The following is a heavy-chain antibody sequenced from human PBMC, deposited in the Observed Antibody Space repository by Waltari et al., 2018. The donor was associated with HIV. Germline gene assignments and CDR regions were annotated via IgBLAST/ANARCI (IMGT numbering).Heavy chain of an antibody. CDR1: GLTFSSYW. J-gene: IGHJ4*02. D-gene: IGHD3-16*01. V-gene: IGHV3-7*01. Sequence: EVQLVESGGGLVQPGGSLRLSCAVSGLTFSSYWMSWVRQAPGKGLEWVANIKQDGSGKYFVESVRGRFTISRDNAKNSLYLQMSSLRAEDTAVYYCARDFWGYFDYWGQGTLVTVSS. CDR2: IKQDGSGK. CDR3: ARDFWGYFDY.